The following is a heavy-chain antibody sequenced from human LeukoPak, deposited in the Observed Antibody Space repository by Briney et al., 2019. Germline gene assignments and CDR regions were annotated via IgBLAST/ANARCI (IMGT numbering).Heavy chain of an antibody. J-gene: IGHJ4*02. CDR2: MSGSGGST. Sequence: PGGSLRLSCAASGFTFSSYAMSWVRQAPGKGLEWVSAMSGSGGSTCYSDSVKGRFTISRDNSKNTLYLQMNSLRAEDTAVYYCAKYTTNWGYFDYWGQGTLVTVSS. V-gene: IGHV3-23*01. CDR1: GFTFSSYA. D-gene: IGHD7-27*01. CDR3: AKYTTNWGYFDY.